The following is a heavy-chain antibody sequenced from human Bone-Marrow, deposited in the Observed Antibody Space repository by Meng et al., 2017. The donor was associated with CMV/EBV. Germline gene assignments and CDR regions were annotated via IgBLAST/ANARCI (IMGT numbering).Heavy chain of an antibody. V-gene: IGHV4-59*01. D-gene: IGHD3-22*01. Sequence: GSLRLSCTVSGGSISSYYWSWIRQPPGKGLEWIGYIYYSGSTNYNPSLKSRVTISVDTSKNQFSLKLSSVTAADTAVYYCASTYYDSSGYLGFDYWGQGTLVTVSS. CDR1: GGSISSYY. CDR3: ASTYYDSSGYLGFDY. CDR2: IYYSGST. J-gene: IGHJ4*02.